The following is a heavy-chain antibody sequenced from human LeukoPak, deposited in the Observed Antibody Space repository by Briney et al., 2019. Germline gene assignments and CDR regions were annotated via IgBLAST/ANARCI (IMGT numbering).Heavy chain of an antibody. D-gene: IGHD5-12*01. Sequence: GASVKVSCKASGYTFTGYYIHWVRQAPGQGLEWMGIINPSGGSTSYAQKFQGRVTMTRDTSTSTVYMELSSLRSEDTAVYYCASADGYNYWFDPWGQGTLVTVSS. V-gene: IGHV1-46*01. CDR3: ASADGYNYWFDP. CDR1: GYTFTGYY. J-gene: IGHJ5*02. CDR2: INPSGGST.